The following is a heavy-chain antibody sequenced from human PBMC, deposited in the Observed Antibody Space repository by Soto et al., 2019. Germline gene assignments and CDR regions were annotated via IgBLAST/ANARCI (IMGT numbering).Heavy chain of an antibody. Sequence: PGGSLRLSCAASGFTFSSYWMHWVRQAPGKGLVWVSRINSDGSSTSYADSVKGRFTISRDNAKNTLYLQMSSLRAEDTAVYYCARGGDYDFWSGFYPYYYYYGMDVWGQGTTVTVSS. CDR2: INSDGSST. CDR1: GFTFSSYW. J-gene: IGHJ6*02. V-gene: IGHV3-74*01. CDR3: ARGGDYDFWSGFYPYYYYYGMDV. D-gene: IGHD3-3*01.